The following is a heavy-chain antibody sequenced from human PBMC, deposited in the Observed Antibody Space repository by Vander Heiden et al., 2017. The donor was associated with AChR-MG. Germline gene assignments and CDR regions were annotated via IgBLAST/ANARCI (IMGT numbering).Heavy chain of an antibody. CDR2: IYTTGST. J-gene: IGHJ4*02. Sequence: QVQLQESGPGLVKPSETLSLTCTVSGGYISSHYWSWIRQPAGKGLQWIGRIYTTGSTNYNPSLKNRVTMSVDTSKNQFSLKLSSVTAADTAVYYCARDSRNLREALDYWGQGTLVTVSS. CDR1: GGYISSHY. D-gene: IGHD4-17*01. CDR3: ARDSRNLREALDY. V-gene: IGHV4-4*07.